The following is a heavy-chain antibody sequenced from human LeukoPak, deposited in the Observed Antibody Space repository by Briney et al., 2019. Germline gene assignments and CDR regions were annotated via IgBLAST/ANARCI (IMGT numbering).Heavy chain of an antibody. CDR2: IWYDGSKK. D-gene: IGHD3-10*01. Sequence: GGSLRLSCAASGFTFSGYGMHWVRQAPGKGLEWVAIIWYDGSKKYYADSVKGRFTISRDNSKNTLYLQMSSLRAEDTAVYYCARDRASGSYEGYYFDCWGQGTLVTVSS. J-gene: IGHJ4*02. V-gene: IGHV3-33*01. CDR1: GFTFSGYG. CDR3: ARDRASGSYEGYYFDC.